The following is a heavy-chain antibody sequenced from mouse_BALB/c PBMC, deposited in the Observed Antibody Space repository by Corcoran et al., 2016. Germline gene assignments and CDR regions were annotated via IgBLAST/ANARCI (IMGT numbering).Heavy chain of an antibody. CDR1: GYSFTGYY. J-gene: IGHJ4*01. Sequence: LVKTGASVKISCKASGYSFTGYYMHWVKQSHGKSREWIGYISCYNGATSYNQKFKGKATFTVDTSSSTAYMQFNSLTSEDSAVYYCARNYDRAMDYWGQGTSVTVSS. V-gene: IGHV1S34*01. D-gene: IGHD2-4*01. CDR2: ISCYNGAT. CDR3: ARNYDRAMDY.